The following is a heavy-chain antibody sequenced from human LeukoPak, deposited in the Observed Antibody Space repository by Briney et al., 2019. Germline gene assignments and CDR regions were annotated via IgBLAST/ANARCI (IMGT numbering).Heavy chain of an antibody. V-gene: IGHV3-15*01. D-gene: IGHD3-10*01. CDR3: TTSGTPFQF. CDR2: IKTTLDGGTT. CDR1: GFIFTDAW. J-gene: IGHJ1*01. Sequence: RAGGSLRLSCAASGFIFTDAWMSWVRQTPGKGLEWVGRIKTTLDGGTTDYAAPVKGRFTISRHDSNNTVHLQMDGLKTEDTAVYYCTTSGTPFQFWGQGALVTVSS.